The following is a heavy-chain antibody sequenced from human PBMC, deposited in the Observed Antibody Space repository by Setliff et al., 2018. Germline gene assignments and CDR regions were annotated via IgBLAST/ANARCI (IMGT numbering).Heavy chain of an antibody. CDR3: AKVNNRFWSGYYPYYYAMGV. Sequence: SCKVSGYTLTELSMHWVRQAPGKGLEWVALIWNDGSSKFYGDSVKGRFTISRDNSKNTLYLQMDSLRAEDTAVYYCAKVNNRFWSGYYPYYYAMGVWGQGTTVTVSS. D-gene: IGHD3-3*01. CDR2: IWNDGSSK. CDR1: GYTLTELS. J-gene: IGHJ6*02. V-gene: IGHV3-33*06.